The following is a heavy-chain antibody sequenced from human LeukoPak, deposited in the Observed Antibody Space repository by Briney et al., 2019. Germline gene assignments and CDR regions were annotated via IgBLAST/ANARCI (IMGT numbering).Heavy chain of an antibody. D-gene: IGHD1-14*01. V-gene: IGHV3-73*01. CDR3: TRYNVGFDY. CDR2: VRSKANSYAT. Sequence: GGSLRLSCAASGFTFSGSAMHWVRQASGKGLEWVGRVRSKANSYATTYAASVKGRFTISRDDSKNTAYLQMNSLKAEDTAIYYCTRYNVGFDYWGQGTLVTFSS. J-gene: IGHJ4*02. CDR1: GFTFSGSA.